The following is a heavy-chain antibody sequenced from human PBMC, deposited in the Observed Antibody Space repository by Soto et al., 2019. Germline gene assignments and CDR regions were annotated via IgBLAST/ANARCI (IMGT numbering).Heavy chain of an antibody. Sequence: SETLSLTCAVYGGSFSGYYWSWIRQPPGKGLEWIGEINHSGSTNYNPSLKSRFTISVDTSTNQFSLKLSSVTAADTAVYYCARGPPPLSPFQLARGAFDIWGQGTMVTVSS. CDR2: INHSGST. V-gene: IGHV4-34*01. D-gene: IGHD1-1*01. J-gene: IGHJ3*02. CDR3: ARGPPPLSPFQLARGAFDI. CDR1: GGSFSGYY.